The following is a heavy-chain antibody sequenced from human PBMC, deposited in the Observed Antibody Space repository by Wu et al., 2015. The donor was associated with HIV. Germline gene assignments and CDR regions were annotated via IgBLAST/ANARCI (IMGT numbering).Heavy chain of an antibody. J-gene: IGHJ3*01. Sequence: QVQLVQSGAEVKKPGASVKVSCQASGYTFTSYGISWVRQAPGQGLEWMGWSSTYNSRANYAQNLQGRLTLTRDISTSTAYMELRSLRSDDTAVYYCARVVGGIGGGKPLDAWGQGTMVTVSS. CDR2: SSTYNSRA. CDR1: GYTFTSYG. CDR3: ARVVGGIGGGKPLDA. V-gene: IGHV1-18*01. D-gene: IGHD3-16*01.